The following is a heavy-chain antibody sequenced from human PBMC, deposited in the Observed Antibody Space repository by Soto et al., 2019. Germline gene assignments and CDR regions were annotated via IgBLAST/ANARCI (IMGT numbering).Heavy chain of an antibody. Sequence: QVQLVESGGGVVQPGRSLRLSCAASGFTFSSYGMHWVRQAPGKGLEWVAVISYDGSNKYYADSVKGRFTIYRDNSKNTLYLQMNSLRAEHTAVYYCARPAVYDFWSGYYYFNYWGQGTLVTAST. CDR1: GFTFSSYG. J-gene: IGHJ4*02. V-gene: IGHV3-30*03. D-gene: IGHD3-3*01. CDR3: ARPAVYDFWSGYYYFNY. CDR2: ISYDGSNK.